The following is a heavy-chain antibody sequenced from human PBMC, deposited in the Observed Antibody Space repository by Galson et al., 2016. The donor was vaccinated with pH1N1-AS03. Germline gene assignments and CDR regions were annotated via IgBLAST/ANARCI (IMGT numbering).Heavy chain of an antibody. CDR3: ARDPTYATSGYYYPHFDS. J-gene: IGHJ5*01. V-gene: IGHV3-48*03. CDR2: ISSSGTTV. D-gene: IGHD3-22*01. Sequence: SLRLSCAASGFTFSNYEMNWVRQAPGKGLEWVSYISSSGTTVHYADSVKGRFTISRDNAKNSLYLQLSSLRAEDTAVYYCARDPTYATSGYYYPHFDSWGQGTLVTVSS. CDR1: GFTFSNYE.